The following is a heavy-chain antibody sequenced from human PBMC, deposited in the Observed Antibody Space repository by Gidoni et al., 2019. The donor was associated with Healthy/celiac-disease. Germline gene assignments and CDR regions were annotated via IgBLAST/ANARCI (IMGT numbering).Heavy chain of an antibody. J-gene: IGHJ4*02. CDR2: IYTSGST. CDR1: GGSISSGSYY. Sequence: TLSLTCTVSGGSISSGSYYWSWIQQPAGKGLEWIGRIYTSGSTNYNPSLKSRVTISVDTSKNQFSLKLSSVTAADTAVYYCARDESGGRTYWGQGTLVTVSS. V-gene: IGHV4-61*02. CDR3: ARDESGGRTY. D-gene: IGHD2-15*01.